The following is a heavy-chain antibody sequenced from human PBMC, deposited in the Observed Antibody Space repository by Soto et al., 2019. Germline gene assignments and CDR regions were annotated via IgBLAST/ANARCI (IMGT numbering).Heavy chain of an antibody. Sequence: HPGGSLRLSCAASGFTFRNFVMHWVRQAPGKGLEWVAVISYAGNDIYYADSVKGRFTISRDNSGNTLYLEMSSLRGEDTAVYYCEKDQSSIFRSGSGMDVWGQGTTVTVSS. CDR1: GFTFRNFV. J-gene: IGHJ6*02. D-gene: IGHD3-3*01. CDR3: EKDQSSIFRSGSGMDV. CDR2: ISYAGNDI. V-gene: IGHV3-30*18.